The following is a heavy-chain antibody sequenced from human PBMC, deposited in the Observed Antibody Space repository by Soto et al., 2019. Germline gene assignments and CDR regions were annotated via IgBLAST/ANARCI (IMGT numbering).Heavy chain of an antibody. CDR1: GGSISSYY. J-gene: IGHJ4*02. CDR2: IYYSGST. CDR3: ARDPRRGWYSSYFDY. Sequence: SETLSLTCTVSGGSISSYYWSWIRQPPGKGLEWIGYIYYSGSTNYNPSLKSRVTISVDTSKNQLSLKLSSVTAADTVVYYCARDPRRGWYSSYFDYWGQGTLVTVSS. V-gene: IGHV4-59*01. D-gene: IGHD6-19*01.